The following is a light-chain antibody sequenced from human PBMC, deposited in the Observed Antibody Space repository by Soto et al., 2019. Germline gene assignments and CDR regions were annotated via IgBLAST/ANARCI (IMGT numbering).Light chain of an antibody. CDR3: QQSSTTPWT. J-gene: IGKJ1*01. Sequence: DIQMTQSTSSLSASAGDQGKLPWRASQTISRFSSWYQQKPGKAPKLLIYAASNLQSGVPPRFSGSGSGTDFTLTINNLQSEDFATYYCQQSSTTPWTFRQGTKWIS. V-gene: IGKV1-39*01. CDR1: QTISRF. CDR2: AAS.